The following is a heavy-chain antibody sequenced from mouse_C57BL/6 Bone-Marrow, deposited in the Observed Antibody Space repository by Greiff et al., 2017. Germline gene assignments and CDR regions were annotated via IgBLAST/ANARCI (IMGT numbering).Heavy chain of an antibody. V-gene: IGHV14-3*01. CDR2: IDPANGHT. CDR3: ARRGRSNWYFDV. CDR1: GFNIKNTY. Sequence: VQLKESVAELVRPGASVKLSCTASGFNIKNTYMHWVKQRPEQGLEWIGRIDPANGHTKYAPKFQGKATITADTSSSTAYLQLSSLTSEDTAIYYCARRGRSNWYFDVWGTGTTFTVSS. J-gene: IGHJ1*03. D-gene: IGHD1-1*01.